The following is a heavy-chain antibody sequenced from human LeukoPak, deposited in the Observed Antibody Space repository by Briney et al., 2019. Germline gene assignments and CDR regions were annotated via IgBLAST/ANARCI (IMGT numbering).Heavy chain of an antibody. J-gene: IGHJ4*01. CDR2: ISGGGDVT. D-gene: IGHD3-9*01. CDR3: VRESLTGDY. CDR1: DFNFITYA. V-gene: IGHV3-23*01. Sequence: GGSLRLSCAASDFNFITYAMSWVRQAPGKGLEWVSTISGGGDVTYYADSVKGRFTISRDNSKNTLYLQMNSLRAEDVAMYYCVRESLTGDYWGQGTLVTVSS.